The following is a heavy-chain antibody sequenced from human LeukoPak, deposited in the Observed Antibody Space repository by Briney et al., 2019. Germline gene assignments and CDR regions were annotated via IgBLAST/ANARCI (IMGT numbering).Heavy chain of an antibody. CDR1: GYTFTSYY. CDR3: ARSPPFTPYYFDY. CDR2: INPSGDTT. Sequence: ASVKVSCKASGYTFTSYYLHWVRQAPGQGLEWMGIINPSGDTTSYAQKFQGRVTMTTDMPTTTVYMELSSLTSEDTAVYSCARSPPFTPYYFDYWGQGTLVTVSS. J-gene: IGHJ4*02. V-gene: IGHV1-46*01.